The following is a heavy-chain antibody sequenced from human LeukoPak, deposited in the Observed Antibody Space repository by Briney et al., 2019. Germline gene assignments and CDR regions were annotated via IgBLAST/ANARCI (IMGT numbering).Heavy chain of an antibody. D-gene: IGHD3-10*01. V-gene: IGHV5-51*01. CDR3: ARCKDYYGSGSYTSYYYGMDV. Sequence: GESLKISCKGSGYSFTSYWNGWVRQMPGKGLEWMGIIYPGDSDTRYSPSFQGQVTISADKSISTAYLQWSSLKASDTAMYYCARCKDYYGSGSYTSYYYGMDVWGQGTTVTVSS. CDR1: GYSFTSYW. CDR2: IYPGDSDT. J-gene: IGHJ6*02.